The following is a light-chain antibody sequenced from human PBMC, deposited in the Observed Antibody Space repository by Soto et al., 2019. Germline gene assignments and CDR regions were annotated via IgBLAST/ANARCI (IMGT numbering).Light chain of an antibody. J-gene: IGKJ3*01. Sequence: EIVLTQSPGTLSLSPGERATLSCRASQSVSSSYLAWYQQKPGQAPRLLIYGASSRATGIPDRFSGSGSGTDFTLTISRLEPEYFAVYYCQQYGSPITFGHGTNVDIK. CDR1: QSVSSSY. CDR3: QQYGSPIT. CDR2: GAS. V-gene: IGKV3-20*01.